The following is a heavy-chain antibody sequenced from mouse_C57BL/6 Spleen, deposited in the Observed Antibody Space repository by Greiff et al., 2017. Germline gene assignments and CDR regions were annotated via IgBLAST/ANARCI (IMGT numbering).Heavy chain of an antibody. V-gene: IGHV2-9-1*01. CDR3: ARNVITTVVREYFDV. J-gene: IGHJ1*03. CDR1: GFSLTSYA. D-gene: IGHD1-1*01. CDR2: IWTGGGT. Sequence: QVQLQQSGPGLVAPSQSLSITCTVSGFSLTSYAISWVRQPPGKGLAWLGVIWTGGGTNYNSALKSRLSISKDNSKSQVFLKMNSLQTDDTARYYCARNVITTVVREYFDVWGTGTTVTVSS.